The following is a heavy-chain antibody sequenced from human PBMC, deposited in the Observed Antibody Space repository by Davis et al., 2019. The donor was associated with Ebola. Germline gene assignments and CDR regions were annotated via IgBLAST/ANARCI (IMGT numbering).Heavy chain of an antibody. Sequence: ASVKVSCKASGYTFTSYGISWVRQAPGQGLEWMGWISAYNGNTNYAQKLQGRVTMTRDTSTSTVYMELNSLGYDDTAVYFCARAGYGSDLPDTYFYYYGMDVWGKGTTVAVSS. CDR3: ARAGYGSDLPDTYFYYYGMDV. CDR2: ISAYNGNT. CDR1: GYTFTSYG. D-gene: IGHD1-26*01. V-gene: IGHV1-18*01. J-gene: IGHJ6*04.